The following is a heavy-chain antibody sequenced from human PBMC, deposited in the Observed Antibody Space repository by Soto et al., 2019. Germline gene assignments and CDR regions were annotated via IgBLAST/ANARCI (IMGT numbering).Heavy chain of an antibody. V-gene: IGHV4-30-4*01. CDR2: IYYSGST. CDR3: ARGSTRELLWFDP. J-gene: IGHJ5*02. CDR1: GGSISSGDYY. Sequence: SETLSLTCTVSGGSISSGDYYWSWIRQPPGKGLEWMGYIYYSGSTYYNPSLKSRVTISVDTSKNQFSLKLSSVTAADTAVYYCARGSTRELLWFDPWGQGTLVTVSS. D-gene: IGHD3-10*01.